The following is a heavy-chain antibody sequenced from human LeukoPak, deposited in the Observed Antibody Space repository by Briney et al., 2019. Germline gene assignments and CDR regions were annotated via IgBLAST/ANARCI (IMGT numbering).Heavy chain of an antibody. CDR3: ARGATRNYDLWNDPIGLFFDS. D-gene: IGHD3-3*01. J-gene: IGHJ4*02. V-gene: IGHV1-8*01. CDR1: GYTFTSYD. Sequence: ASVKVSCKASGYTFTSYDISWVRQATGQGLEWMGWMNPKSGNTGYAQKFRGRVTMTRDTSISTAYMELSDLGSDDTAVYYCARGATRNYDLWNDPIGLFFDSWGQGTLVTVSS. CDR2: MNPKSGNT.